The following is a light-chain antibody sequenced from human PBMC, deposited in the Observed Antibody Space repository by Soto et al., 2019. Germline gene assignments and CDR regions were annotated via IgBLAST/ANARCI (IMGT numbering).Light chain of an antibody. V-gene: IGLV2-8*01. CDR2: EVN. CDR1: SSDVGGYKY. CDR3: TSYAGIKILGV. Sequence: QSVLTQPPSASGSPGQSVTISCTGTSSDVGGYKYVSWYQQHPGKAPKLMIFEVNKRPSGVPDRFSGSKSGNTASLTVSGLQAEDEADYYGTSYAGIKILGVFGTGTKPTFL. J-gene: IGLJ1*01.